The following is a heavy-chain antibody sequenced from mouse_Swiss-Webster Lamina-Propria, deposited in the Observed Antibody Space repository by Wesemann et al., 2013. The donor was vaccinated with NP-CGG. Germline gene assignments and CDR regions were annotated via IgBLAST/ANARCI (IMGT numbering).Heavy chain of an antibody. J-gene: IGHJ1*01. CDR3: ARTGTWYFDV. CDR2: IDTSDSYT. V-gene: IGHV1-69*01. CDR1: GYTFTDYW. Sequence: QVQLQQPGAELVMPGASVKMSCKASGYTFTDYWMHWVKQRPGQGLEWIGAIDTSDSYTSYNQKFKGKATLTVDESSSTAYMQLSSLTSEDSAVYYCARTGTWYFDVWGAGTTVTVSS. D-gene: IGHD4-1*01.